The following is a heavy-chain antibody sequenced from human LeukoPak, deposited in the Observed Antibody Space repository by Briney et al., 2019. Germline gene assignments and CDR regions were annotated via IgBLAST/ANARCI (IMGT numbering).Heavy chain of an antibody. CDR3: ARHIYYCSGGSCLGDWFDP. CDR1: GGSISSSSYY. J-gene: IGHJ5*02. V-gene: IGHV4-39*01. Sequence: SETLSLTCTVSGGSISSSSYYWGWIRQPPGKGLEWIGRIYYSGSTYYNPSLKSRVTISVDTSKNQFSLKLSSVTAADTAVYYCARHIYYCSGGSCLGDWFDPWGQGTLVTVSS. D-gene: IGHD2-15*01. CDR2: IYYSGST.